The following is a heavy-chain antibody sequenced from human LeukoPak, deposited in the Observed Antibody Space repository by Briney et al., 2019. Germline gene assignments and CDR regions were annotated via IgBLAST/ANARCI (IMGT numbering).Heavy chain of an antibody. CDR3: ARVPGNWFDP. CDR2: IYYSGST. J-gene: IGHJ5*02. CDR1: GGSISSGGYY. Sequence: SETLSLTCTVSGGSISSGGYYWSWIRQHPAKGLEGIGYIYYSGSTYYNPSLKSRGTISVDTSKNQFSLKLSSVTAADTAVDYCARVPGNWFDPWGQGTLVTVSS. V-gene: IGHV4-31*03.